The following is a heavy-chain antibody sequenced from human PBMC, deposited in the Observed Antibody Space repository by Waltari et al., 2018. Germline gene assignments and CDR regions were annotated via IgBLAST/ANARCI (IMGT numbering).Heavy chain of an antibody. Sequence: QVQLVQSGAEMRKPGASVRVSCKVLGYSRRKLAMNWVRQGPGEGPEWMGSFDPEDGETVYAQKFQGRVSVTEDISTDTAYMELSSLRSDDTAVYYCATTYNILTGYFTNWGQGTQVIVSS. J-gene: IGHJ4*02. V-gene: IGHV1-24*01. CDR2: FDPEDGET. D-gene: IGHD3-9*01. CDR3: ATTYNILTGYFTN. CDR1: GYSRRKLA.